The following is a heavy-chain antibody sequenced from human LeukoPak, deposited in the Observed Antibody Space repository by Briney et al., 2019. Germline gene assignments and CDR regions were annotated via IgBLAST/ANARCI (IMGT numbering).Heavy chain of an antibody. CDR1: GGSFSGYY. D-gene: IGHD2-21*02. Sequence: SEALSLTCAVYGGSFSGYYWSWIRQPPGKGLEWIGEINYSGSTNYNPSLKSRVTISVDTSKNQFSLKLSSVTAADTAVYYCARVPSAYCGGDCYLHAFDIWGQGTMVTVSS. J-gene: IGHJ3*02. CDR3: ARVPSAYCGGDCYLHAFDI. V-gene: IGHV4-34*01. CDR2: INYSGST.